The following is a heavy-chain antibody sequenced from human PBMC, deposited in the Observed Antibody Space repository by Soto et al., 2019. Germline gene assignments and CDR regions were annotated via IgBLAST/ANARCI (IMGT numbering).Heavy chain of an antibody. Sequence: QITLKESGPTLVKPTQTLTLTCTFSGFSLSTSGVGVGWIRQPPGKALEWLALIYWDDDKRYSPSLKSRLTXXXXXXXXXXXXXXXXXXXXXXXXXXXXXXXXXXXXXXANWFDPWGQGTLVTVSS. CDR1: GFSLSTSGVG. J-gene: IGHJ5*02. CDR3: XXXXXXXXXXXANWFDP. CDR2: IYWDDDK. V-gene: IGHV2-5*02.